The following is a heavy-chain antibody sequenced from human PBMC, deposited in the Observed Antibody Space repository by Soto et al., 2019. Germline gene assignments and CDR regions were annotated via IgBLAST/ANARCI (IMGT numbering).Heavy chain of an antibody. Sequence: QVQLQQWGSGLLKPSETLYLTCAIYGGSFSDYYWHWIRQSPGKGLEWIGEIHLSGRVNFTPSLKSRATLSMDTSKNQFSLTLTSVTAADTAVYFCARTPTRGASAWLDPWGRGNLVTVSS. J-gene: IGHJ5*02. V-gene: IGHV4-34*01. D-gene: IGHD1-26*01. CDR1: GGSFSDYY. CDR3: ARTPTRGASAWLDP. CDR2: IHLSGRV.